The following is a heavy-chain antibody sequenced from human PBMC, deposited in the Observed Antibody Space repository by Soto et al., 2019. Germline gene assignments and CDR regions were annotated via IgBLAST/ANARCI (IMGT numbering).Heavy chain of an antibody. J-gene: IGHJ6*02. Sequence: QVQLVQSGAEVKEPGDSVRVSCEASGYTFTAYYIHWVRQAPGQGLEWMGWINPKFGDTTYAQDFQGRVSMTRDMSISTVYMELSRLTSDDTAIYYCARPDEGAYGSNHHYYYALDVWGQGTTVTVSS. CDR2: INPKFGDT. D-gene: IGHD1-26*01. V-gene: IGHV1-2*02. CDR1: GYTFTAYY. CDR3: ARPDEGAYGSNHHYYYALDV.